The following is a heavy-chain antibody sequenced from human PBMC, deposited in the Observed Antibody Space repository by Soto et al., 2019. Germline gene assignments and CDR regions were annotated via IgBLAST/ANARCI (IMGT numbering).Heavy chain of an antibody. Sequence: GGSLRLSCAASGFTFSSYGMHWVRQAQGKGLEWVAVIWYDGSNKNYGDSVKGRFTITRDNSKNKLYMQMNSLRAEVTAVYYCASGGDRGGSDHNAFDIWGQGTMVTVSS. CDR2: IWYDGSNK. CDR1: GFTFSSYG. D-gene: IGHD1-26*01. CDR3: ASGGDRGGSDHNAFDI. J-gene: IGHJ3*02. V-gene: IGHV3-33*01.